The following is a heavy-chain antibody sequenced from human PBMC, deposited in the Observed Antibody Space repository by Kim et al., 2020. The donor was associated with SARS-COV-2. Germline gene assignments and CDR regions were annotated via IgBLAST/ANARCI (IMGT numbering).Heavy chain of an antibody. CDR1: GGSVSSGSYY. V-gene: IGHV4-61*01. CDR3: ARELGGTYYYGMDV. Sequence: SETLSLTCTVSGGSVSSGSYYWSWIRQPPGKGLEWIGYIYYSGSTNYNPSLKSRVTISVDTSKNQFSLKLSSVTAADTAVYYCARELGGTYYYGMDVLG. J-gene: IGHJ6*02. CDR2: IYYSGST. D-gene: IGHD7-27*01.